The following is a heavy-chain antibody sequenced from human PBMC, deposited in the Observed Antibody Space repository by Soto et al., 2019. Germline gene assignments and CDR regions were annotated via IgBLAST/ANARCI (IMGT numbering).Heavy chain of an antibody. CDR3: ARGGPTGGFWSGFNWFDP. D-gene: IGHD3-3*01. CDR2: INHSGST. J-gene: IGHJ5*02. Sequence: PSETLSLTCAVYGGSFSGYYWSWIRQPPGKGLEWIGEINHSGSTNYNPSLKSRVTISVDTSKNQFSLKLSSVTAADTAVYYCARGGPTGGFWSGFNWFDPWGQGTLVTVS. CDR1: GGSFSGYY. V-gene: IGHV4-34*01.